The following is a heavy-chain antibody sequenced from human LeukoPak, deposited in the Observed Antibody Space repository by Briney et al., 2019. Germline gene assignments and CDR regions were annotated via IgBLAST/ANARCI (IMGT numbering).Heavy chain of an antibody. Sequence: PRASVKVSCKASGGTFSSYAISWVRQAPGQGLEWMGRIIPILGIANYAQKFQGRVTITADKSTSTAYMELSSLRSEDTAVYYCASYLPTIAAPNNWFDPWGQGTLVTVSS. CDR2: IIPILGIA. D-gene: IGHD6-13*01. CDR3: ASYLPTIAAPNNWFDP. CDR1: GGTFSSYA. J-gene: IGHJ5*02. V-gene: IGHV1-69*04.